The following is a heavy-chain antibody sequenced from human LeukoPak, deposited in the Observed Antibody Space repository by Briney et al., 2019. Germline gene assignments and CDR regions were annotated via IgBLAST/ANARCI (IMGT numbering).Heavy chain of an antibody. Sequence: SATLSLTCSVSGGSISPYYWSWIRQPPGKGLEWIGYVSYRGHTNYNPSLESRVTISLDTSKNQFSLKLSSVTAADTAVYYCARDLVENSRGHDFWGQGILVIVSS. CDR3: ARDLVENSRGHDF. CDR2: VSYRGHT. J-gene: IGHJ4*02. D-gene: IGHD2-15*01. V-gene: IGHV4-59*12. CDR1: GGSISPYY.